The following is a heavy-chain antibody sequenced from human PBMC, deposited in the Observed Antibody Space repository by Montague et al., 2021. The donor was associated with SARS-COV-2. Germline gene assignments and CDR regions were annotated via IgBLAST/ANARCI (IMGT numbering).Heavy chain of an antibody. CDR3: ARGRRTVVVPGAGPAGRAFDI. CDR1: GGSVSNYY. J-gene: IGHJ3*02. CDR2: VNQSGTT. D-gene: IGHD2-2*01. Sequence: SETLSLTCAMSGGSVSNYYWSRIRQHPWKRLEWIGEVNQSGTTIYNQSVKSGVTISEDTSKNQFYLRLNSVTAADTAVYYCARGRRTVVVPGAGPAGRAFDIWGQGTMVTVSS. V-gene: IGHV4-34*01.